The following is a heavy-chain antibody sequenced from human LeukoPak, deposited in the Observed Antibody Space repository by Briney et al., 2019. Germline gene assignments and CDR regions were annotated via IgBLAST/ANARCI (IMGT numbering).Heavy chain of an antibody. CDR3: AKSNYGDHGCFDC. J-gene: IGHJ4*02. CDR1: GFTFASYA. D-gene: IGHD4-17*01. CDR2: ISGSGGST. Sequence: PGGSLRLSCAASGFTFASYAMSWVRQAPGKGLEWVSAISGSGGSTYYSDSVKGRFTISRDNPKNTLYLHMNSLRADDTAVYYCAKSNYGDHGCFDCWGQGTLVTVSS. V-gene: IGHV3-23*01.